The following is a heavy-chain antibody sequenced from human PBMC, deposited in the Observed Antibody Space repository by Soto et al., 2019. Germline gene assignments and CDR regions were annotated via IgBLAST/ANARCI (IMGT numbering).Heavy chain of an antibody. Sequence: ASVKVSCKASGYTFTSYYMHWVRQAPGQGLEWMGIINPSGGSTSYAQKFQGRVTMTRDTSTSTVYMELSSLRSEDTAVYYCARGVIVLMVYGGWFDPWGQGTLVTVPQ. CDR1: GYTFTSYY. D-gene: IGHD2-8*01. CDR2: INPSGGST. J-gene: IGHJ5*02. CDR3: ARGVIVLMVYGGWFDP. V-gene: IGHV1-46*01.